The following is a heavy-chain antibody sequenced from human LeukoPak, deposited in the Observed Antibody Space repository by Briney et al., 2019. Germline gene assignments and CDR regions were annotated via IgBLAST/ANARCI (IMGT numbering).Heavy chain of an antibody. CDR1: GFTFSSYW. CDR3: ARGSSWYLSDC. CDR2: IKQDGNEK. Sequence: GGSLRLSCAASGFTFSSYWMSWVRQAPGKGLEWVANIKQDGNEKYYVDSMKGRFTISRDNAKNSVYLQMNSLRAEGTAVYYCARGSSWYLSDCWGQGTLVTVSS. J-gene: IGHJ4*02. D-gene: IGHD6-13*01. V-gene: IGHV3-7*03.